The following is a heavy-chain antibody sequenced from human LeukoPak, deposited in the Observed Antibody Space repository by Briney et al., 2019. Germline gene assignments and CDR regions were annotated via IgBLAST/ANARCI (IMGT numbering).Heavy chain of an antibody. CDR1: GFTFSSYA. Sequence: GGSLRLSCAASGFTFSSYAMSWVRQAPGKGLEWVAVISYDGSNKYYADSVKGRFTISRDNSKNTLYLQMNSLRAEDTAVYYCARARALINAFDYWGQGTLVTVSS. CDR2: ISYDGSNK. J-gene: IGHJ4*02. V-gene: IGHV3-30*04. CDR3: ARARALINAFDY. D-gene: IGHD3-22*01.